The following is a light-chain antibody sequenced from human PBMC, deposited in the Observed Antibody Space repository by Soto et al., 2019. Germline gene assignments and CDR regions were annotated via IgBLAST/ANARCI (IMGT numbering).Light chain of an antibody. J-gene: IGLJ1*01. V-gene: IGLV1-47*01. CDR2: RDT. CDR1: DAKVRSNL. CDR3: VAGDEDVKGPFYV. Sequence: QSVLAQPPSASRSPGERVTSSCSGTDAKVRSNLVYWYQQLPGTAPQLLIYRDTQWPSGVPDRFSGSKSGTSASLAISGLRSEDEADYYCVAGDEDVKGPFYVFGSGTKVTVL.